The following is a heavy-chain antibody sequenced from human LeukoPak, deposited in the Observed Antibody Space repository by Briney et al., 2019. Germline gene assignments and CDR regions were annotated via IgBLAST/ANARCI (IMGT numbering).Heavy chain of an antibody. V-gene: IGHV3-23*01. J-gene: IGHJ4*02. CDR3: AKLPPRVVPAANYYFDY. D-gene: IGHD2-2*01. CDR1: GFTFSNAW. CDR2: IGDSGGRT. Sequence: PGGSLRLPCAASGFTFSNAWMSWVRQAPGKGLEWVSGIGDSGGRTYYADSVKGRFTISRDNSKNTLHLQLNSLRAEDTAVYYCAKLPPRVVPAANYYFDYWGQGTLVTVSS.